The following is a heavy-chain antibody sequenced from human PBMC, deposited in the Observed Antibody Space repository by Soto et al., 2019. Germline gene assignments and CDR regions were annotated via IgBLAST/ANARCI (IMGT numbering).Heavy chain of an antibody. CDR2: IKQDGSEK. V-gene: IGHV3-7*03. CDR1: GFSFSSFW. Sequence: GGSLRLSCAASGFSFSSFWMIWVRQAPGKGLEWVAIIKQDGSEKHYVDSVEGRFTVSRDNAEKSLYLQMDSLRPDDTAVYYCVRGYSDYTDYFDYWGQGALVTVSS. CDR3: VRGYSDYTDYFDY. D-gene: IGHD5-12*01. J-gene: IGHJ4*02.